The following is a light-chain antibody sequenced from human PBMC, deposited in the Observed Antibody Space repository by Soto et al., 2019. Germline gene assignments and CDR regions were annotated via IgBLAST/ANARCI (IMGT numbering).Light chain of an antibody. J-gene: IGKJ1*01. V-gene: IGKV4-1*01. Sequence: DIVMTQSPDSLAVSLGERATINCKSSQSVLYSPNNKNYLAWYQQKPGQPPKLLVYWASTRESGVPDRFSGSGSETDFTLTINSLQAEDVAVYYCQQYSNAPQTFGQGTKVEI. CDR3: QQYSNAPQT. CDR2: WAS. CDR1: QSVLYSPNNKNY.